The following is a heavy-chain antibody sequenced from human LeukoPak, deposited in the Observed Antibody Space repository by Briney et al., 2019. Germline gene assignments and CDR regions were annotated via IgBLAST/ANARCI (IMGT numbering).Heavy chain of an antibody. CDR1: GFTFSNYA. J-gene: IGHJ4*02. Sequence: PGGSLRLPCAASGFTFSNYAMSWVRQAPGKGLKWVATVNDNGAATYYADSVKGRFTISRDNAKNSLYLQMNSLRAEDTAVYYCARVGFRYSGSYPDYWGQGTLVTVSS. CDR2: VNDNGAAT. CDR3: ARVGFRYSGSYPDY. D-gene: IGHD1-26*01. V-gene: IGHV3-23*01.